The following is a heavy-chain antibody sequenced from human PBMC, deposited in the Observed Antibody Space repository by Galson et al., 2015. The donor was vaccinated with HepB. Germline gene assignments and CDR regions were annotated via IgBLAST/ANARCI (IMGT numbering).Heavy chain of an antibody. V-gene: IGHV4-38-2*02. D-gene: IGHD3-22*01. CDR1: GFSISSGYH. J-gene: IGHJ4*02. CDR2: IFHSGTT. Sequence: CSVSGFSISSGYHWGWIRQPPGRGLEWIGSIFHSGTTYYNPSLKSRVTIPVDTSKNQFSLRLSSVTAADTAVYYCARDAYDTQLWGQGTLVTVSS. CDR3: ARDAYDTQL.